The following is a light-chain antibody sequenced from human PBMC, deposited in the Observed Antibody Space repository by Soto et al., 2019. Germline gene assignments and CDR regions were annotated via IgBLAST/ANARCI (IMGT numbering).Light chain of an antibody. CDR2: RNN. Sequence: QSVLTQPPSASGTPGQRVTISCSGSSSNIGSNYVYWYQQLPGTAPKLLIYRNNQRPSGVPDRFSGSKSGTSASLAISGLRSEDEADYYCAAWDDSLSGLIWVFGGGTKLTVL. J-gene: IGLJ3*02. CDR3: AAWDDSLSGLIWV. V-gene: IGLV1-47*01. CDR1: SSNIGSNY.